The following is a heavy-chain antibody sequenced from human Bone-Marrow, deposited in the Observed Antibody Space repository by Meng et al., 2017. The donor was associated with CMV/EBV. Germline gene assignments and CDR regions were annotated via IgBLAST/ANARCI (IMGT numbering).Heavy chain of an antibody. V-gene: IGHV3-74*01. D-gene: IGHD1-1*01. CDR2: INSDGSST. Sequence: GESLKISCAASGFTFSSYWMHWVRQAPGKGLVWVSRINSDGSSTSYADSVKGRFTISRDNAKNTLYLQMNSLRAEDTAVYYCARDQTQRGPTTVDYWGQGALVTVSS. CDR1: GFTFSSYW. J-gene: IGHJ4*02. CDR3: ARDQTQRGPTTVDY.